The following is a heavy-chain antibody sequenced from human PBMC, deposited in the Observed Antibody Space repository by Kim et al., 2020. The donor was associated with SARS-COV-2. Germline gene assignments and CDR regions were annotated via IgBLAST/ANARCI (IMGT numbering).Heavy chain of an antibody. D-gene: IGHD5-18*01. J-gene: IGHJ6*02. CDR1: GFTFSSYW. CDR2: IKQDGSEK. CDR3: ASGYSNYYYGMDV. V-gene: IGHV3-7*01. Sequence: GGSLRLSCAVSGFTFSSYWMSWVRQAPGKGLEWVANIKQDGSEKYYVDSVKGRFTISRDNAKNSLYLQMNSLRAEDTAVYYCASGYSNYYYGMDVWGQGTTVTVSS.